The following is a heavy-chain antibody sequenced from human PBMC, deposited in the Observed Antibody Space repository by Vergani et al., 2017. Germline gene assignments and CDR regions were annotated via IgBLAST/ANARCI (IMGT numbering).Heavy chain of an antibody. V-gene: IGHV4-34*01. Sequence: QVQLQQWGAGLLKPSETLSLTCAVYGGSFSGYYWSWIRQPPGKGLEWIGEINHSGSTNYNPSLKSRVTISVDTSKHQFSLKLSSVTASDTAVYYCARGRNDYVWGSYRSFRAEYVQHWGQGTLVTVSS. CDR2: INHSGST. CDR1: GGSFSGYY. J-gene: IGHJ1*01. CDR3: ARGRNDYVWGSYRSFRAEYVQH. D-gene: IGHD3-16*02.